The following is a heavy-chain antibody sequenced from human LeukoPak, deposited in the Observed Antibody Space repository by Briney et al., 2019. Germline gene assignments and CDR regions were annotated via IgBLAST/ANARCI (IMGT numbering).Heavy chain of an antibody. Sequence: ASVKVSFKASGYTFTGYYIHWVRQAPGQGLEWMGWINLNSGDTNYAQKFQGRVTMTRDTSISTAYMELSRLRSDDTALYYCARGVAGTYYYYYMDVWGKGTTVTVSS. V-gene: IGHV1-2*02. CDR1: GYTFTGYY. CDR2: INLNSGDT. J-gene: IGHJ6*03. CDR3: ARGVAGTYYYYYMDV. D-gene: IGHD6-19*01.